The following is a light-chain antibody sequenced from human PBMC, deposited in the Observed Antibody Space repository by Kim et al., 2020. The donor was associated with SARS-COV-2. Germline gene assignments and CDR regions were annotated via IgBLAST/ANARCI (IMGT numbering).Light chain of an antibody. V-gene: IGKV3-20*01. CDR2: GAS. J-gene: IGKJ4*01. CDR3: QQYRSSPLS. Sequence: EIVLTQSPGTLSLSPGERATLSCGASQSFSRVYLAWYQQKPGQAPRLLLYGASNRDTGIPERFSGGGSGTEFSLTISRLEPEDFAVYYCQQYRSSPLSFGGRTKVDIK. CDR1: QSFSRVY.